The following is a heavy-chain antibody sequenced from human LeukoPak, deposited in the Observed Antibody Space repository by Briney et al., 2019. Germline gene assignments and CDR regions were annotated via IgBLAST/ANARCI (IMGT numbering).Heavy chain of an antibody. V-gene: IGHV3-7*01. CDR3: ASLSSIVATY. J-gene: IGHJ4*02. D-gene: IGHD5-12*01. Sequence: GGSLRLSCAASGFPFSSYWMSWVRQAPGKGLEWVANIKQDGSEKYYVDSVKGRFTISRDNAKNSLFLQMNSLRAEDTAVYYCASLSSIVATYWGRGTLVTVSS. CDR1: GFPFSSYW. CDR2: IKQDGSEK.